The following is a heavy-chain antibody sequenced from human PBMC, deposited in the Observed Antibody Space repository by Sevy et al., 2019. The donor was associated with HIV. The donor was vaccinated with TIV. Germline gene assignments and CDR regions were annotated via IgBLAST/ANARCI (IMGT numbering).Heavy chain of an antibody. V-gene: IGHV5-51*01. Sequence: GESLKISCKGSGYSFTSYWIGWVRQMPGKGLEWMGIIYPGDSDTRYSPSFQGQVTISADKSISTAYLQWSSLKASDTAMYYCASQESGLTTGTTHGMDVWGQGTTVTVSS. J-gene: IGHJ6*02. CDR3: ASQESGLTTGTTHGMDV. D-gene: IGHD4-17*01. CDR2: IYPGDSDT. CDR1: GYSFTSYW.